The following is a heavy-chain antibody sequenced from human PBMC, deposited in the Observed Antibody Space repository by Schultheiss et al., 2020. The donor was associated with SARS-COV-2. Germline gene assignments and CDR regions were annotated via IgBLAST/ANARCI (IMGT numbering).Heavy chain of an antibody. D-gene: IGHD1-26*01. Sequence: ASVKVSCKASGYTFTGYYMHWVRQAPGQGLEWMGWINPNSGGTNYAQKLQGRVTMTTDTSKSTAYMELRSLRSDDTAVYYCARVGAGYYYGMDVWGQGTTVTVSS. J-gene: IGHJ6*02. CDR1: GYTFTGYY. CDR2: INPNSGGT. V-gene: IGHV1-2*02. CDR3: ARVGAGYYYGMDV.